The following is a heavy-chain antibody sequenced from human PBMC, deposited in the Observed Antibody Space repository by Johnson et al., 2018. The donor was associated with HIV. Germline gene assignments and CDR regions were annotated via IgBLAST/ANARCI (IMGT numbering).Heavy chain of an antibody. CDR1: GFTVSSNY. CDR2: ISYDGSNT. V-gene: IGHV3-30*18. CDR3: AKDRSMDDAFDV. Sequence: QVQLVESGGGLVQPGGSLRLSCAASGFTVSSNYMSWVRQAPAKGLEWVAVISYDGSNTYYADSVRGRFTLSRDNSKNTVYLQMNSLRAEDTAVYYCAKDRSMDDAFDVWGQGTMVTVSS. J-gene: IGHJ3*01. D-gene: IGHD1-26*01.